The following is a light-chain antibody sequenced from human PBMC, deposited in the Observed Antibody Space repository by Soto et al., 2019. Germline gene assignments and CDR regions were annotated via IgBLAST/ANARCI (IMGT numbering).Light chain of an antibody. J-gene: IGLJ1*01. V-gene: IGLV2-14*01. CDR1: SSDVGGYNY. CDR3: SSYTSSSRYV. Sequence: QSALTQPASVSGSPGQSITISWTGTSSDVGGYNYVSWYQQHPGKAPKLMIYDVSNRPSGVSNRFSGSKSGNTASLTISGLQAEDEADYYCSSYTSSSRYVFGTGTKLTVL. CDR2: DVS.